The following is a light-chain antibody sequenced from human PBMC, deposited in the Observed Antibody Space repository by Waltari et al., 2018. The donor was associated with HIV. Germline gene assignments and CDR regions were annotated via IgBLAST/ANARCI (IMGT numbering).Light chain of an antibody. V-gene: IGKV1-39*01. Sequence: DVQLTQSPSSLPASVGDRITITCRTSVNVKTYINWYLQRPGRAPKALIYETSKLWSGVPSRFSGSGSETDFALTISSLQPEDFGTYYCQQTSNVRTFGQGTKVEVK. CDR2: ETS. CDR1: VNVKTY. CDR3: QQTSNVRT. J-gene: IGKJ1*01.